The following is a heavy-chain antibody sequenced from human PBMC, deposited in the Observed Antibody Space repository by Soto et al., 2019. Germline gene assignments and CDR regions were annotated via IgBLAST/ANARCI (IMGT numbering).Heavy chain of an antibody. CDR1: GFTFSVYA. Sequence: GGSLRLSCAATGFTFSVYAMTWVRQAPGKGLEWVSAVTANGGSTYSADSVKGRFTISRDNSKNTLFLQMNSLRAEDTAVYYCAKVWGIAVAGPGWFDPWGQGTLVTVSS. D-gene: IGHD6-19*01. CDR3: AKVWGIAVAGPGWFDP. V-gene: IGHV3-23*01. J-gene: IGHJ5*02. CDR2: VTANGGST.